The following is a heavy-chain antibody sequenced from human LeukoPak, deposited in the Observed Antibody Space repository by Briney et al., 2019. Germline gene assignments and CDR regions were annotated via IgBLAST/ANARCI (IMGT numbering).Heavy chain of an antibody. Sequence: SETLSLTCTVSGGSISSYYWSWIRQPPGKGLEWIGYIYYRGSTNYNPSLKSRVTISVDTSKNQFSLKLSSVTAADTAVYYCAGRRDGYNSVDYWGQGTLVTVSS. D-gene: IGHD5-24*01. CDR1: GGSISSYY. CDR2: IYYRGST. V-gene: IGHV4-59*01. CDR3: AGRRDGYNSVDY. J-gene: IGHJ4*02.